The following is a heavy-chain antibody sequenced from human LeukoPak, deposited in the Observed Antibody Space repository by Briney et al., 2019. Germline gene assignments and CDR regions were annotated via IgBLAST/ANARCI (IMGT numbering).Heavy chain of an antibody. J-gene: IGHJ3*02. CDR3: AREIPEAFDI. CDR1: GFTFSSYG. Sequence: GGSLRLSCAASGFTFSSYGMHWVRQAPGKGLEWVAFIRYDGSNKYYADSVKGRFTISRDNSKNTLYLQMNSLRAEDTAVYYCAREIPEAFDIWGQGTMVTVSS. V-gene: IGHV3-30*02. CDR2: IRYDGSNK.